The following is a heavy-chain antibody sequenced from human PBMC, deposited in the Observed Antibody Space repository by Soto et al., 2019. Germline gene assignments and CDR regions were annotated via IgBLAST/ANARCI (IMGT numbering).Heavy chain of an antibody. V-gene: IGHV3-23*01. CDR2: ISGSGGST. CDR3: AKEERDGGYSSSWYYFDY. Sequence: GESLKISCAASGFTFSSYAMSWVRQAPGKGLEWVSAISGSGGSTYYADSVKGRFTISRDNSKNTLYLQMNSLRAEDTAVYYCAKEERDGGYSSSWYYFDYWGQGTLVTVSS. CDR1: GFTFSSYA. J-gene: IGHJ4*02. D-gene: IGHD6-13*01.